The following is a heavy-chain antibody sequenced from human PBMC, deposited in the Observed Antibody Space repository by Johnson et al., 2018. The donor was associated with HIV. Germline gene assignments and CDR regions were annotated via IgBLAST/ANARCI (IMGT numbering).Heavy chain of an antibody. Sequence: VQLVESGGGLVQPGGSLRLSCAASGFTFSSYAMSWVRQAPGKGLEWVSGINWNGGSTGYADSVKGRFTISRDSSKNTLYLQMNSLRAEDTAVYYCALSGSSVVVAFDIWGQGTMVTVSS. CDR1: GFTFSSYA. CDR2: INWNGGST. J-gene: IGHJ3*02. CDR3: ALSGSSVVVAFDI. D-gene: IGHD6-6*01. V-gene: IGHV3-23*04.